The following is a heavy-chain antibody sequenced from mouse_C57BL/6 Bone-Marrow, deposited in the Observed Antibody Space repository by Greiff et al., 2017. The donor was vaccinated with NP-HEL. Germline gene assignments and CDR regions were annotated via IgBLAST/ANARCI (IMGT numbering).Heavy chain of an antibody. Sequence: VQLQQPGAELVRPGSSVKLSCKASGYTFTSYWMDWVKQRPGQGLEWIGNIYPSDSETHYNQKFKDKATLTVDKSSSTAYMQLSSLTSEDSAVYYCARAGNSFTDYWGQGTTLTVSS. CDR3: ARAGNSFTDY. V-gene: IGHV1-61*01. CDR1: GYTFTSYW. J-gene: IGHJ2*01. CDR2: IYPSDSET.